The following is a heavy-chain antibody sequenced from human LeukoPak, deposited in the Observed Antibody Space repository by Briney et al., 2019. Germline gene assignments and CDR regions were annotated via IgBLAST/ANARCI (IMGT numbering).Heavy chain of an antibody. D-gene: IGHD3-16*01. CDR1: GYTFTGYS. CDR3: SRDLPRFGGWLSA. V-gene: IGHV1-2*06. Sequence: GASVKVSCKASGYTFTGYSMHWVRQAPGQGLEWMGRINPNSGGTDYAQKFQGRVTMLRDTSISTVYMELNRLRSDDTAVYYCSRDLPRFGGWLSAWGQGPLVTVSS. CDR2: INPNSGGT. J-gene: IGHJ5*02.